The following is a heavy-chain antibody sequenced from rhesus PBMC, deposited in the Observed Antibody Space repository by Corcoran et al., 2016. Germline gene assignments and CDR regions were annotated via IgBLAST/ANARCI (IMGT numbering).Heavy chain of an antibody. CDR1: GGASSGTC. CDR2: TYGSGGST. CDR3: VRDDHGDFPRYRLDV. V-gene: IGHV4-147*01. J-gene: IGHJ5-1*01. Sequence: QVQLQESGAGLIKSSETLSLTCGVSGGASSGTCGSWFRQVPRLGRELIGRTYGSGGSTASTPSLTSRFTISTAPSKNQFSLHLYSVTAADTAVYYCVRDDHGDFPRYRLDVWGPGVLISVSS.